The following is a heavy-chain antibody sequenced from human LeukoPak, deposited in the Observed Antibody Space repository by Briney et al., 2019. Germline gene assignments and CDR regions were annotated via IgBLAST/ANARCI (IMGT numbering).Heavy chain of an antibody. CDR3: ARDEGLRYFDWLSPHHYYYGMDV. Sequence: GGSLRLSCAASGFTFSSYWMSWVRQAPGKGLEWVANIKQDGSEKYYVDSAKGRFTISRDNAKNSLYLQMNSLRAEDTAVYYCARDEGLRYFDWLSPHHYYYGMDVWGQGTTVTVSS. V-gene: IGHV3-7*01. J-gene: IGHJ6*02. D-gene: IGHD3-9*01. CDR1: GFTFSSYW. CDR2: IKQDGSEK.